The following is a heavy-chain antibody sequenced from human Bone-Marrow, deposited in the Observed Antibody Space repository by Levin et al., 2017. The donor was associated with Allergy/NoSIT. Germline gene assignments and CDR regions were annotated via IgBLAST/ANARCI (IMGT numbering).Heavy chain of an antibody. CDR2: ISYDGTEK. V-gene: IGHV3-30*04. CDR3: AGDPLRKGDSGGYPQY. Sequence: GGSLRLSCAASGFTFRSYSMHWVRQAPGKGLEWLAVISYDGTEKVYEDSMKGRITISRDNSKNTAFLQMSSLRVEDTAVYFCAGDPLRKGDSGGYPQYWGQGTLVTVSS. CDR1: GFTFRSYS. J-gene: IGHJ1*01. D-gene: IGHD2-21*02.